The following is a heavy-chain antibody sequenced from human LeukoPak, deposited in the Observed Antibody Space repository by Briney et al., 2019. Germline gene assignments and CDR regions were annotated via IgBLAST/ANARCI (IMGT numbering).Heavy chain of an antibody. V-gene: IGHV1-2*06. CDR2: INPNSGGT. CDR1: GYTFTSYG. D-gene: IGHD4-17*01. Sequence: GASVKVSCKTSGYTFTSYGIYWVRQAPGQGLEWMGRINPNSGGTNYAQKFQGRVTMTRDTSISTAYMELSSLRSDDTAMYYCASRSTVTSWGQGTLVTVSS. CDR3: ASRSTVTS. J-gene: IGHJ4*02.